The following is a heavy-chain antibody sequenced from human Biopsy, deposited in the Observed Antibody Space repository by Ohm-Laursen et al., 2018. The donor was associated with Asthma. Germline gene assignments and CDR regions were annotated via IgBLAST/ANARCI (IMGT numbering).Heavy chain of an antibody. CDR1: GYTFTSYG. CDR3: ARGQKSAGDRWFDP. V-gene: IGHV1-18*04. J-gene: IGHJ5*02. Sequence: SVKVSCKPSGYTFTSYGISWVRQAPGQGLEWMGWISAYNGNTNYAQKLQGRVTMTTDTSTSTAYMELRSLRSDDTAVYCCARGQKSAGDRWFDPWGQGTLVTVSS. D-gene: IGHD6-13*01. CDR2: ISAYNGNT.